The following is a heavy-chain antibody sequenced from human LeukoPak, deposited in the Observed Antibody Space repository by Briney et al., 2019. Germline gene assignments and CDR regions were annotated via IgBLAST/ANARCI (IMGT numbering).Heavy chain of an antibody. Sequence: ASVKVSCKASGYTFTGYYMHRVRQAPRQGLERMGWINPNSGGTNYAQKCQGRVTTTRDTSISTAYMELSRLRSDDTAVYYCARDGQLDDILTGYYGNWFDPWGQGTLVTVSS. D-gene: IGHD3-9*01. V-gene: IGHV1-2*02. CDR2: INPNSGGT. CDR1: GYTFTGYY. CDR3: ARDGQLDDILTGYYGNWFDP. J-gene: IGHJ5*02.